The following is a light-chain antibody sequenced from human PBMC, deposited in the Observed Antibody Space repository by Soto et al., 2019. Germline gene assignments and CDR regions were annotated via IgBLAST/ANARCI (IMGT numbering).Light chain of an antibody. J-gene: IGLJ3*02. CDR2: EVT. CDR3: SSYAGSNNLV. Sequence: QSALTQPPSASGSPGQSVTISCTGTSSDVGGNNYVSWYQQHPGKAPKLMIYEVTERPSGVPDRFSGSKSGNTASLTVSGLQAEDEADYYCSSYAGSNNLVFGRGTQLTVL. CDR1: SSDVGGNNY. V-gene: IGLV2-8*01.